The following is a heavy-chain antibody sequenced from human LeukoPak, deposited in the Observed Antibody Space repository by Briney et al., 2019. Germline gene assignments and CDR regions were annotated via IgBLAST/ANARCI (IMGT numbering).Heavy chain of an antibody. CDR1: GFTFTSYD. V-gene: IGHV3-13*05. Sequence: PGGSLRLSCVASGFTFTSYDMHWARHATGKGLEWVSAIGTAGDPYYASSVKGRFTISRENAKNSLYPQMNSRRAGNTAVYYCARAGYSSGWYAFDMWGQGTMVTVSS. D-gene: IGHD6-19*01. CDR2: IGTAGDP. J-gene: IGHJ3*02. CDR3: ARAGYSSGWYAFDM.